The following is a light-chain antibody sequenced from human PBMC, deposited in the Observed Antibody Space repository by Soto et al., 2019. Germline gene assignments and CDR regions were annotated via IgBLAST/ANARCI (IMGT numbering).Light chain of an antibody. CDR1: QGISQY. Sequence: DIQMTQSPSSLSASVGDRVTISCWASQGISQYLAWYQQKPGKVPKLLIYRASTLQSGVPSRFVGSGSGTDFTLAISGLQPEDVATYYCQKYDTAPCTFGPGTKVEIK. J-gene: IGKJ4*02. CDR3: QKYDTAPCT. CDR2: RAS. V-gene: IGKV1-27*01.